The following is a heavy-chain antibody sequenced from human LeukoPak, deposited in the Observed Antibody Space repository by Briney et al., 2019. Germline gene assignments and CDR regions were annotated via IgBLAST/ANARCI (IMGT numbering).Heavy chain of an antibody. J-gene: IGHJ4*02. V-gene: IGHV4-30-4*01. CDR1: GGSISSGDYY. CDR3: ARAVPPQEYYFDY. Sequence: PSQTLSLTCTVSGGSISSGDYYWSWIRQPSGKGLEWIGYIYYSGSTYYNPSLKSRVTISVDTSKNQFSLKLSSVTAADTAVYYCARAVPPQEYYFDYWGQGTLVTVSS. D-gene: IGHD3-10*01. CDR2: IYYSGST.